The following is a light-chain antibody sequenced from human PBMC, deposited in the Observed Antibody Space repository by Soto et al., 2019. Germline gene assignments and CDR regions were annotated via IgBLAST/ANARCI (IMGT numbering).Light chain of an antibody. Sequence: DIQMTQSPSTLSGSVGDRVTITCRASQAISSWLAWYQQKPGKAPKLLIYKASTLKSGVPSRFSGSGSGTEFTLTIGSLQPDDFATYYCQNYNSYSEAFGQGTKVELK. CDR2: KAS. CDR1: QAISSW. CDR3: QNYNSYSEA. J-gene: IGKJ1*01. V-gene: IGKV1-5*03.